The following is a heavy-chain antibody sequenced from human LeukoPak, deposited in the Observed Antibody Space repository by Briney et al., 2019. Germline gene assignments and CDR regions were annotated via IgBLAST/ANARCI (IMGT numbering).Heavy chain of an antibody. CDR2: IDYNSDGI. D-gene: IGHD6-13*01. J-gene: IGHJ4*02. Sequence: GGSLRLSCAASGFTFDDFAMHWVRQAPGKGLEWVSGIDYNSDGIDYAASVKGRFTISRDNAKNSLYLQMNSLRTEDTALYFCAKVSSSWYLAGPDYWGQGTLVTVFS. V-gene: IGHV3-9*01. CDR3: AKVSSSWYLAGPDY. CDR1: GFTFDDFA.